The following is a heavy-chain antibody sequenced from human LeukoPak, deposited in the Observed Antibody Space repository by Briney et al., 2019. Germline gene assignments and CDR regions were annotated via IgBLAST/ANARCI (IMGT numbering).Heavy chain of an antibody. V-gene: IGHV3-21*01. CDR1: GFTFSNHG. CDR2: VSSIGINT. CDR3: ARMGSSYLFDY. J-gene: IGHJ4*02. Sequence: PGGSLRLSCAASGFTFSNHGMSWVRQAPGKGLEWVSIVSSIGINTYYADSVKGRFTISRDNAKNSLYLQMNSLRAEDTAVYYCARMGSSYLFDYWGQGTLVTVSS. D-gene: IGHD6-13*01.